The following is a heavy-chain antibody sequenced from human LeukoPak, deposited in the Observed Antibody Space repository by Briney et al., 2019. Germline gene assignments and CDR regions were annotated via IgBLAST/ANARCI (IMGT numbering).Heavy chain of an antibody. Sequence: ETLSLTCTVSGGSISSNSFYWGWIRQPPGKGLEWVSSISSSSSYIYYADSVKGRFTISRDNAKNSLYLQMNSLRAEDTAVYYCARDNGGITIFGVVIHIPNWFDPWGQGTLVTVSS. CDR3: ARDNGGITIFGVVIHIPNWFDP. V-gene: IGHV3-21*01. D-gene: IGHD3-3*01. CDR2: ISSSSSYI. CDR1: GGSISSNS. J-gene: IGHJ5*02.